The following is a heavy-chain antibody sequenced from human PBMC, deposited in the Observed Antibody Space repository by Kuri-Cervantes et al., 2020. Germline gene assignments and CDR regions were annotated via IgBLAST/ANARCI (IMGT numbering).Heavy chain of an antibody. V-gene: IGHV3-30*18. Sequence: GGSLRLSCAASGFTFSSYGMHWVRQAPGKGLEWVAVISNDGSYKSYADTVKGRFTISRDNPKNTLYLQVNSLTAEDTAVYYCAKSYSSGWTYGMDVWGQGTTVTVSS. J-gene: IGHJ6*02. CDR3: AKSYSSGWTYGMDV. CDR2: ISNDGSYK. D-gene: IGHD6-19*01. CDR1: GFTFSSYG.